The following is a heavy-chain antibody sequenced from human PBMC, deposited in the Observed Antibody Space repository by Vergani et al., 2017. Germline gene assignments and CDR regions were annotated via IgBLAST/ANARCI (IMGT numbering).Heavy chain of an antibody. CDR1: GFTLSNYD. D-gene: IGHD3-16*01. Sequence: QVQLVEQGGGVVQRGGSLRLSCATSGFTLSNYDMQWIRQGPGKGLEFVAFIQFDGSNQYYADSVKGRVTLSRDFSKNTRYLQMNSLRTDDTATYYCAKHFRGWGIDYWGQGTQVIVSS. V-gene: IGHV3-30*02. J-gene: IGHJ4*02. CDR3: AKHFRGWGIDY. CDR2: IQFDGSNQ.